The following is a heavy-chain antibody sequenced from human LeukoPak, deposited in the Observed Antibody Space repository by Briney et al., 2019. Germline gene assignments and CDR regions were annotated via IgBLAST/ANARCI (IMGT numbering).Heavy chain of an antibody. V-gene: IGHV4-30-2*01. Sequence: SETLSLTCTVSGGSISSGGYYWSWIRQPPGKGLEWIGYIYHSGSTYYNPSLKSRVTISVDRSKNQFSLKLSSVTAADTAVYYCARSAAAPVIDYWGQGTLVTVSS. J-gene: IGHJ4*02. CDR3: ARSAAAPVIDY. CDR2: IYHSGST. CDR1: GGSISSGGYY. D-gene: IGHD6-13*01.